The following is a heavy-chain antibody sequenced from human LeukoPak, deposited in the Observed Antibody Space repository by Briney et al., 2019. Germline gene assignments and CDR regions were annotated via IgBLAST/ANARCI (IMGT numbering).Heavy chain of an antibody. D-gene: IGHD3-3*01. Sequence: GASVKVSCKASGYTFTSYYMHWVRQAPGQGLESMGIINPSGGSTSYAQKIQGRVTMTRDTSTSTVYMELSSLSSEDTAVYYCARAYDFWSGRYQLGPWGQGTLVTVSS. CDR3: ARAYDFWSGRYQLGP. CDR1: GYTFTSYY. V-gene: IGHV1-46*03. CDR2: INPSGGST. J-gene: IGHJ5*02.